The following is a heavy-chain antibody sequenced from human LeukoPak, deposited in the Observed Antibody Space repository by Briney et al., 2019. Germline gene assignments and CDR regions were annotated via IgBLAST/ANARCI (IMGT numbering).Heavy chain of an antibody. CDR1: GYTFTGYY. Sequence: ASVKVSCKASGYTFTGYYMHWVRQAPGQGLEWMGWINPKSGGTNYLQKFQGRVTITRDTSISTAYMELSRLRSDDTAVYYWARATAENDYWGQGTLVTVSS. J-gene: IGHJ4*02. CDR2: INPKSGGT. D-gene: IGHD1-14*01. V-gene: IGHV1-2*02. CDR3: ARATAENDY.